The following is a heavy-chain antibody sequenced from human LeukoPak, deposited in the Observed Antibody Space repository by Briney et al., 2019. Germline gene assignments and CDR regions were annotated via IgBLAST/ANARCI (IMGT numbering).Heavy chain of an antibody. D-gene: IGHD2-15*01. CDR2: IYISGST. Sequence: KPSETLSLTCSVSGASINSHYWTWIRQPAGKGLEWIGRIYISGSTNYSPSLKSRVTMSVDTSKNQFSLNLISVTAADTAVYYCARALNPLPGTYYFDYWGQGTLVTVSS. CDR1: GASINSHY. CDR3: ARALNPLPGTYYFDY. V-gene: IGHV4-4*07. J-gene: IGHJ4*02.